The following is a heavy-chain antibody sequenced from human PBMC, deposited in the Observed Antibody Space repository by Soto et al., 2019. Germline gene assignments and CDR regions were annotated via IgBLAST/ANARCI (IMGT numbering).Heavy chain of an antibody. J-gene: IGHJ4*02. CDR2: ISAHNDNT. Sequence: QVHLVQSGAEVRKPGASVKVSCKGSGYTFTTYGITWVRQAPGQGLEWMGWISAHNDNTNYAQKVQGRVTVTRDTSTSTSYRELRNLTCDAAAVYYGARGRYGDYWGQGALVTVSS. D-gene: IGHD1-1*01. V-gene: IGHV1-18*01. CDR3: ARGRYGDY. CDR1: GYTFTTYG.